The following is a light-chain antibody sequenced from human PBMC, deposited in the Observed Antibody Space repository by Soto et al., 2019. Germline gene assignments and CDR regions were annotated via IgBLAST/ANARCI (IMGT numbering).Light chain of an antibody. V-gene: IGLV1-47*01. J-gene: IGLJ2*01. CDR3: ATWDDSLSGVV. Sequence: QSVLTQPPSASGTPGQRVTISCSGSNSNIGGNYVYWYQQLPGTAPKLLIYRSNQRPSGVPDRLSGSKSGTSASLAISGLRSEDEAGYYCATWDDSLSGVVFGGGTKLTVL. CDR1: NSNIGGNY. CDR2: RSN.